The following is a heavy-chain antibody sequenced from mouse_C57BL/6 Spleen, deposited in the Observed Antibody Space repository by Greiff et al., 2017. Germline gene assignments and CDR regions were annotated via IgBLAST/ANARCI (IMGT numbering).Heavy chain of an antibody. CDR3: ARDGSGDY. V-gene: IGHV1-85*01. Sequence: QVQLQQPGTELVKPGASVKLSCKASGYTFTSYWMHWVKQRPGQGLEWIGWIYPRDGSTKYNEKFKGKATLTVDTSSSTAYMELHSLTSEDSAVYFCARDGSGDYWGQGTTLTVSS. D-gene: IGHD1-1*01. CDR1: GYTFTSYW. J-gene: IGHJ2*01. CDR2: IYPRDGST.